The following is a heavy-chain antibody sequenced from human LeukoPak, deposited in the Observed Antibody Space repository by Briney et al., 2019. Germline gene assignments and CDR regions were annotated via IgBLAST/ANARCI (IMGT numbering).Heavy chain of an antibody. J-gene: IGHJ4*02. CDR3: ARVRIGGSYLFDY. D-gene: IGHD1-26*01. Sequence: PSETLSLTCTVSGDSISSSSSYWGWIRQPPGEGLEWIGGIYYSGSTYYNPSLKSRVTISVDTSKNQFSLKLSSVTAADTAVYYCARVRIGGSYLFDYWGQGTLVTVSS. V-gene: IGHV4-39*07. CDR1: GDSISSSSSY. CDR2: IYYSGST.